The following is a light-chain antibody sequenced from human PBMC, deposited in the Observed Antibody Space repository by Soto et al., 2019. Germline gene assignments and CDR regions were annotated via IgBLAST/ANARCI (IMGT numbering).Light chain of an antibody. CDR2: EVT. CDR1: SSDIGIYKY. Sequence: QSALTQPASVSGSPGQSIAISCTGSSSDIGIYKYVSWYQQHPGKVPKLIIYEVTNRPSGVSNRFSGSKSGNTASLTISGLQADDEADYYCCSYAGNYIVVFGGGTKLTVL. V-gene: IGLV2-14*01. CDR3: CSYAGNYIVV. J-gene: IGLJ2*01.